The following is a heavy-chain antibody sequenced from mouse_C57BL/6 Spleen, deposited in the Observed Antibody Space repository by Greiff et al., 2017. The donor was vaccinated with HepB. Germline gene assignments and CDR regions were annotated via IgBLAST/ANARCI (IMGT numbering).Heavy chain of an antibody. D-gene: IGHD2-4*01. Sequence: EVQLVESGGDLVKPGGSLKLSCAASGFTFSSYGMSWVRQTPDKRLEWVANISSGGSYTYYPDSVKGRFTISRDNAKNTLYLQMSSLKSEDTAMYYCARGPYDYDLYYFDYWGQGTTLTVSS. CDR1: GFTFSSYG. V-gene: IGHV5-6*01. CDR2: ISSGGSYT. J-gene: IGHJ2*01. CDR3: ARGPYDYDLYYFDY.